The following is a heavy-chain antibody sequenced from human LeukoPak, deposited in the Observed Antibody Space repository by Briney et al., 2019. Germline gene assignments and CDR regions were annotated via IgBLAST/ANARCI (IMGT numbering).Heavy chain of an antibody. CDR1: GFTFSSHD. D-gene: IGHD6-13*01. CDR2: IRSGGGSS. Sequence: GGSLRLSCAASGFTFSSHDMSWVRQAPGKGLEWVSSIRSGGGSSFYADSVKGRFTISRDNPKNTLYLQMNSLRAEDTAVYHCGKGPPFSSSWYFDYWAQGSLVTVSS. CDR3: GKGPPFSSSWYFDY. J-gene: IGHJ4*02. V-gene: IGHV3-23*01.